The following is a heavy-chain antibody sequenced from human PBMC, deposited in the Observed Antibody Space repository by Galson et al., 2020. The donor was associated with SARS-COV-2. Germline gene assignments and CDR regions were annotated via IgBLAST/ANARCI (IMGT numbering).Heavy chain of an antibody. D-gene: IGHD3-22*01. Sequence: SGVSISSYYWSWIRQPPGKGLEWIGYIYYSGSTNYNPSLKSRVTISVDTSKNQFSLKLSSVTAADTAVYYCARESYDSSGYYLAYFDYWGQGTLVTVSS. CDR3: ARESYDSSGYYLAYFDY. CDR1: GVSISSYY. J-gene: IGHJ4*02. CDR2: IYYSGST. V-gene: IGHV4-59*01.